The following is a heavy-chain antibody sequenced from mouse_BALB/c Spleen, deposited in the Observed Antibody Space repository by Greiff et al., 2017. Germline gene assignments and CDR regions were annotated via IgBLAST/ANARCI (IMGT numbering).Heavy chain of an antibody. CDR1: GFSLSSYS. CDR2: IWGGGST. J-gene: IGHJ4*01. D-gene: IGHD1-1*01. CDR3: ASSYDNGSDGYMDY. V-gene: IGHV2-6-4*01. Sequence: VQVVESGPGLVAPSQSLSITCTVSGFSLSSYSVHWVRQPPGKGLEWLGMIWGGGSTDYNSALKSRLSISKDNSKSQVFLKMNSLQTDDTAMYYCASSYDNGSDGYMDYWGQGTSVTVSS.